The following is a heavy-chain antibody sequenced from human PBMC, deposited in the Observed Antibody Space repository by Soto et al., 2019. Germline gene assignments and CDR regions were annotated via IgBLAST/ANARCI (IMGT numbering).Heavy chain of an antibody. CDR2: ISGSGGST. V-gene: IGHV3-23*01. CDR3: AKDSWGYCSGGSCSGSYFDY. Sequence: GESLKISCAASGFTFSSYAMSWVRQAPGKGLEWVSAISGSGGSTYYADSVKGRFTISRDNSKNTLYLQMNSLRAEDTAVYYCAKDSWGYCSGGSCSGSYFDYWGQGTLVTVSS. CDR1: GFTFSSYA. D-gene: IGHD2-15*01. J-gene: IGHJ4*02.